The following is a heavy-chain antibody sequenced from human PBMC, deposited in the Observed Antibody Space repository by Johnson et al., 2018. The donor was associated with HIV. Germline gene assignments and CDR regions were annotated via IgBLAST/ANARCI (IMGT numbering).Heavy chain of an antibody. D-gene: IGHD5-24*01. J-gene: IGHJ3*02. CDR1: GFTFSAYA. Sequence: VQLVESGGGVVQPGRSLRLSCAASGFTFSAYAMHWVRQAPGKGLEWVAIIWYDGSNKFYGDSVKGRFTISRDNSKHTVHLQMNSLRAEDTAVYYCAKDIGDGYNRWGAFDIWGQGTMVTVSS. V-gene: IGHV3-33*03. CDR3: AKDIGDGYNRWGAFDI. CDR2: IWYDGSNK.